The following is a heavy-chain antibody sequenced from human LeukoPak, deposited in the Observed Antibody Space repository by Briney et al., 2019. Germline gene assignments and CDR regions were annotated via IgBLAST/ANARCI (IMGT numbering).Heavy chain of an antibody. D-gene: IGHD1-26*01. CDR2: INHSGST. CDR3: ASILIDGSYLIDS. V-gene: IGHV4-34*01. Sequence: SETLSLTCRVYAGSFSGYYWSWIRQPPGKGLERIGEINHSGSTNYNPSLKSRVTISVDTSKNHFSLKLSSVTAADTAVYYCASILIDGSYLIDSWGQGTLVTVSS. J-gene: IGHJ4*02. CDR1: AGSFSGYY.